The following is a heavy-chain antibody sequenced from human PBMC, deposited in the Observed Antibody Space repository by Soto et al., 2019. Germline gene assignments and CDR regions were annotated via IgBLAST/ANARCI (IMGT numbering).Heavy chain of an antibody. CDR2: IAYDGRNK. D-gene: IGHD1-26*01. Sequence: GGSLRLSCAASGFTFRTYGMHWVRQAPGKGLEWVAVIAYDGRNKYYADSVKGRFTISSDNSKNTLYLQMTSLRPEDTATYLYACHHGEWDLLTGLGYWGQGTLVTVSS. CDR3: ACHHGEWDLLTGLGY. CDR1: GFTFRTYG. V-gene: IGHV3-30*04. J-gene: IGHJ4*02.